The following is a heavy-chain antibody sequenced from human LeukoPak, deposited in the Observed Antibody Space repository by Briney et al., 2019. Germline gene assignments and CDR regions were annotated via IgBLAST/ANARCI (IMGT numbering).Heavy chain of an antibody. V-gene: IGHV3-23*01. CDR2: ISSSGGST. J-gene: IGHJ4*02. D-gene: IGHD6-19*01. CDR3: TKAGIAVPATPDY. Sequence: PGGSLRLSCAASGFTFSSYAMNWVRQAPGKGLEWVSVISSSGGSTYYADSVKGRFIISRDNSKNTLYLRMNSLRAEDTAVYYCTKAGIAVPATPDYWGQGTLVTVSS. CDR1: GFTFSSYA.